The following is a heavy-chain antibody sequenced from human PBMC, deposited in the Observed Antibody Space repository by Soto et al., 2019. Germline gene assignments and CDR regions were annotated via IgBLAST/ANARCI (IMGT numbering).Heavy chain of an antibody. D-gene: IGHD1-26*01. V-gene: IGHV3-30-3*01. J-gene: IGHJ4*02. CDR1: GFTFSSYA. Sequence: PWGSLRLSCAASGFTFSSYAMHWVRQAPGKGLEWVSFISYDGSNKYYEDSVKGRITISRDNSKNTLYLQMNSLRVEDTAVYYCARDRPPGYRVSYYPGXLGQGTLVTASX. CDR2: ISYDGSNK. CDR3: ARDRPPGYRVSYYPGX.